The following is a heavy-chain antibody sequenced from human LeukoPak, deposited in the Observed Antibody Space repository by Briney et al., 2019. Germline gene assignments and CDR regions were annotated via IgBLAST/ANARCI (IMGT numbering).Heavy chain of an antibody. J-gene: IGHJ6*02. CDR1: GFTFSIYA. CDR3: AKYGSGSWYGMDV. V-gene: IGHV3-23*01. D-gene: IGHD2-15*01. Sequence: GGSLRLSCAASGFTFSIYAMSWVRQAPGKRLEWVSAISGSGGSTYYADSVKGRFTISRDNSKNTLYLQMNSLRAEDTAVYYCAKYGSGSWYGMDVWGQGTTVTVSS. CDR2: ISGSGGST.